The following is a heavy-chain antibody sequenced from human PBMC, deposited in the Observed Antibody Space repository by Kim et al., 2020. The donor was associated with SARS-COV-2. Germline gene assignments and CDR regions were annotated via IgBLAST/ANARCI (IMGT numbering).Heavy chain of an antibody. D-gene: IGHD2-15*01. J-gene: IGHJ6*03. Sequence: RSRVTISVDTSKNQFSLKLDSVTAADTAVYYCARHEGHRGRSLDYYNMDVWGKGTTVTVSS. V-gene: IGHV4-39*01. CDR3: ARHEGHRGRSLDYYNMDV.